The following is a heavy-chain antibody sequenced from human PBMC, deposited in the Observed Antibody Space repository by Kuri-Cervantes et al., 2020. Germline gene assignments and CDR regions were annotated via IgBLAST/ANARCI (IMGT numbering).Heavy chain of an antibody. CDR2: ISSSSSYI. Sequence: GESLKISCAASGFTFSSYSMNWVRQAPGKGLEWVSSISSSSSYIYYADSVKGRFTISRDNSRNTVSLQLNSLRDEDTAIYYCATRGHSIGWFDCWGQGALVTVSS. V-gene: IGHV3-21*04. J-gene: IGHJ5*01. D-gene: IGHD6-19*01. CDR1: GFTFSSYS. CDR3: ATRGHSIGWFDC.